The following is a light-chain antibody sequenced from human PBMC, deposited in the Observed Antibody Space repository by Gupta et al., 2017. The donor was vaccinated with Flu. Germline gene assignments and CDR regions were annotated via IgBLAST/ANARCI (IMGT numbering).Light chain of an antibody. CDR2: AAS. CDR3: QQRNSSPPT. V-gene: IGKV1-9*01. J-gene: IGKJ1*01. CDR1: QGISSY. Sequence: PSFLSASVGDRVTITCRASQGISSYLAWYQQKPGKAPKLLIYAASTVQSGVPSRFSGSGSGTEFTLTISSRQPEDFATYYCQQRNSSPPTFGQGTKVEIK.